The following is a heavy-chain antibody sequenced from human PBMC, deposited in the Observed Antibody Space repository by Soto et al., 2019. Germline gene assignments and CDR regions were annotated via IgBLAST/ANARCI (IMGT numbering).Heavy chain of an antibody. CDR1: GFSVSESY. V-gene: IGHV3-66*01. D-gene: IGHD3-9*01. J-gene: IGHJ4*02. CDR2: IYSGGTT. CDR3: AIVTLLTRVEYYIDY. Sequence: SGGSLRLSCAASGFSVSESYMSWVRQAPGKGLEWVSVIYSGGTTYYADSVKGRFTISRDNSKNTLYLQMNSLGAEDTGGYYCAIVTLLTRVEYYIDYWGQGTPVTVSS.